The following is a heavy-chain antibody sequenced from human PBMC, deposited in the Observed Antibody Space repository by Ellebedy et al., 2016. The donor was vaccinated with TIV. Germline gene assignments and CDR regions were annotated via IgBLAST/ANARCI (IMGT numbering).Heavy chain of an antibody. V-gene: IGHV3-23*01. CDR1: GFTFSSYA. CDR3: AREGGTYYSAHFDQ. J-gene: IGHJ4*02. CDR2: ISGGGETT. D-gene: IGHD1-26*01. Sequence: GESLKISCAASGFTFSSYAMNWIRQAPGKGLEWVSVISGGGETTSYADSVKGRFTISRDNSKNMLFLQMNSLGAEDTAVYYCAREGGTYYSAHFDQWGQGTPVTVSS.